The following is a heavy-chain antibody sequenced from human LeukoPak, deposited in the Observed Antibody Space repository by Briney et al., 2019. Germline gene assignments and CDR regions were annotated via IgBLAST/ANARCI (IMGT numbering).Heavy chain of an antibody. CDR3: ASPERGTMVRGADYYYYYMDV. CDR1: GGSFSSYY. D-gene: IGHD3-10*01. V-gene: IGHV4-39*01. Sequence: PSETLSLTCAVYGGSFSSYYWGWIRQPPGKGLEWIGSIYYSGSTYYNPSLKSRVTISVDTSKNQFSLKLSSVTAADTAVYYCASPERGTMVRGADYYYYYMDVWGKGTTVTISS. CDR2: IYYSGST. J-gene: IGHJ6*03.